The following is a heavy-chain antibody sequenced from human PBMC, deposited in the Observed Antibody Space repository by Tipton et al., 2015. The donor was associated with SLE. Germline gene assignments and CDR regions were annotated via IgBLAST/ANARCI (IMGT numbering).Heavy chain of an antibody. V-gene: IGHV4-39*07. CDR1: GGFISSGSYY. CDR3: ARPLTLNYGMDV. CDR2: IYYSGST. J-gene: IGHJ6*02. D-gene: IGHD3-9*01. Sequence: TLSLTCTVSGGFISSGSYYWSWLRQPAGKGLEWIGSIYYSGSTYYNPSLKSRVTISVDTSKNQFSLKLSSVTAADTAVYYCARPLTLNYGMDVWGQGTTVTVSS.